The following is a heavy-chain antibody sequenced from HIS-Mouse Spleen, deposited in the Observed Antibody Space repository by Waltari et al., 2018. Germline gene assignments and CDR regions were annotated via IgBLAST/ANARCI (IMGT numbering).Heavy chain of an antibody. Sequence: QLQLQESGPGLVKPSETLSLTCTVSGGSISSSSYYWGWIRQPPGKGLEWIGSISYSGVTCYNPYLKSRVTISVDTAKNQFSLKLSSVTAADTAVYYCAREIPYSSSWYDWYFDLWGRGTLVTVSS. V-gene: IGHV4-39*07. J-gene: IGHJ2*01. CDR1: GGSISSSSYY. CDR2: ISYSGVT. CDR3: AREIPYSSSWYDWYFDL. D-gene: IGHD6-13*01.